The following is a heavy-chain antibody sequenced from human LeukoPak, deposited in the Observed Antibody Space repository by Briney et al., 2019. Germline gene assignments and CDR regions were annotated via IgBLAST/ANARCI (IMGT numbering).Heavy chain of an antibody. Sequence: GGSLRLSCAASGFTFRAYWMSWVRQAPGKGLEWVANIKQDGSEKYYVDSVRGRFTISRDNAKNSLYLQMNSLRAEDTAVYYCARDSRGGYVLWGQGTLVTVSS. CDR3: ARDSRGGYVL. J-gene: IGHJ4*02. CDR2: IKQDGSEK. D-gene: IGHD3-10*01. V-gene: IGHV3-7*01. CDR1: GFTFRAYW.